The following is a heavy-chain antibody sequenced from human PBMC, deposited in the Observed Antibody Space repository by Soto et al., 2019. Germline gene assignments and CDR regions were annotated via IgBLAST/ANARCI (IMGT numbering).Heavy chain of an antibody. V-gene: IGHV1-8*01. Sequence: QVQLVQSGAEVKKHGASVKVSCKASGYTFTSYDINWVRQATGQGLEWMGWMNPNSGNTGYAQKFQGRVTMTRNTSISTAYMELSSLRSEDTAVYYCATGYSSGWSYYFDYWGQGTLVTVSS. CDR2: MNPNSGNT. CDR3: ATGYSSGWSYYFDY. J-gene: IGHJ4*02. D-gene: IGHD6-19*01. CDR1: GYTFTSYD.